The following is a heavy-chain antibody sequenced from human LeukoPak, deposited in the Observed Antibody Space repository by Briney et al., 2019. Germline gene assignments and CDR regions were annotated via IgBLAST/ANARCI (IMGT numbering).Heavy chain of an antibody. D-gene: IGHD3-22*01. CDR2: IKQSGSEK. Sequence: PGGSLRLSCAASGFTFSSHWMSWVCQTPGKGLEWAANIKQSGSEKYYVDSVRGRFTISRDDAKNSLYLQMNSLRVEDTAIYYCARIRGVWLYDSWGQGTLVTVSS. J-gene: IGHJ4*02. CDR3: ARIRGVWLYDS. CDR1: GFTFSSHW. V-gene: IGHV3-7*01.